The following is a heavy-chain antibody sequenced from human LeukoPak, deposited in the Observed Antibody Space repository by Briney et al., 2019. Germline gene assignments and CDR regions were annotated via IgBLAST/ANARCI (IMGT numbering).Heavy chain of an antibody. CDR3: ARGASTVFMDV. CDR1: GHTFTGYY. CDR2: INPNSGGT. J-gene: IGHJ6*03. V-gene: IGHV1-2*02. D-gene: IGHD4-11*01. Sequence: ASVKVSCKASGHTFTGYYMHWVRQAPGQGLEWMGWINPNSGGTNYAQKFQGRIAMTRDTSISTVYMELSRLRSDDTAVYYCARGASTVFMDVWGKGTTVTVSS.